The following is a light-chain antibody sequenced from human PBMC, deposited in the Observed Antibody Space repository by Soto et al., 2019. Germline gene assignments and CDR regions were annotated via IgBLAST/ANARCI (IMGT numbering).Light chain of an antibody. V-gene: IGKV3-11*01. Sequence: EVVLTKSPATLSLSPGERATLSCRASQSVINYLAWYQQKPGQAPRLLIYDASNRATGIPARFSGSGSGTDFTLTITNLESQDFAVYYCQHRGRFGQGTKVDIK. CDR3: QHRGR. J-gene: IGKJ1*01. CDR2: DAS. CDR1: QSVINY.